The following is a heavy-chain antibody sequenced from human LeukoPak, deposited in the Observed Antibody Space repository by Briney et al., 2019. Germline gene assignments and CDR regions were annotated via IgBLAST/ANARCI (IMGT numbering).Heavy chain of an antibody. J-gene: IGHJ4*02. Sequence: PGGSLRLSCAASGFTFNNYAMNCVRQAPGKGLEWVSSISGGGETTYYADSAKGRFTLSRDNSQNTLYLQMNSLRAEDTAVYYCARDYADYVGYFFFDYWGQGTLVTVSS. CDR2: ISGGGETT. CDR1: GFTFNNYA. CDR3: ARDYADYVGYFFFDY. D-gene: IGHD4-17*01. V-gene: IGHV3-23*01.